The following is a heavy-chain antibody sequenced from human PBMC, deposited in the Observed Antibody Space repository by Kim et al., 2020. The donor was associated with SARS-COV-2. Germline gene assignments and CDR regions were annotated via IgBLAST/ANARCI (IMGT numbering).Heavy chain of an antibody. V-gene: IGHV4-61*01. J-gene: IGHJ6*02. CDR1: GGSVSSGSYY. CDR3: ARAVVTTTIYSYYYGMDV. CDR2: IYYSGST. Sequence: SETLSLTCTVSGGSVSSGSYYWSWIRQPPGKGLEWIGYIYYSGSTNYNPSLKSRVTISVDTSKNQFSLKLSSVTAADTAVYYCARAVVTTTIYSYYYGMDVWGQGTTVTVSS. D-gene: IGHD2-15*01.